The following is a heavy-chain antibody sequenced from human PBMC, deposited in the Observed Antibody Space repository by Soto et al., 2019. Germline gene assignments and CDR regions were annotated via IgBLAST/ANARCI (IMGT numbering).Heavy chain of an antibody. J-gene: IGHJ5*02. CDR3: ARAPPNDGWFDP. CDR2: LNPTDGTT. V-gene: IGHV1-46*01. D-gene: IGHD1-1*01. Sequence: QVQLVQSGTEVKKPGASMKISCKASGFTFTNYYMHWVRQAPGQGLEWMGILNPTDGTTTYAEKFRGRVTMTRDTSTSTVYLELSSLTSEDTAVFYCARAPPNDGWFDPGGQGTLVIVSS. CDR1: GFTFTNYY.